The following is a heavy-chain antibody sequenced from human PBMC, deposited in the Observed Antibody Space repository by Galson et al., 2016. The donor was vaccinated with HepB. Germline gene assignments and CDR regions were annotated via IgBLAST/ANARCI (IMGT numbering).Heavy chain of an antibody. CDR1: GFTVSSNY. V-gene: IGHV3-53*01. D-gene: IGHD3-22*01. CDR3: ARAPFYYDSSTTDS. Sequence: SLRLSCAASGFTVSSNYMSWVRQAPGKGLEWVSVIYSGGTTYHADSVKGRFTISRDNSKNTVYLQMNSLRAEDTAVYYCARAPFYYDSSTTDSWGQGTLVTVSS. J-gene: IGHJ4*02. CDR2: IYSGGTT.